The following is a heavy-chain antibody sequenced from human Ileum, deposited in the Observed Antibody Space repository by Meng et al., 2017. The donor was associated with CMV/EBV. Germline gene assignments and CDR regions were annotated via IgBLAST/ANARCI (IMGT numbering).Heavy chain of an antibody. J-gene: IGHJ4*02. V-gene: IGHV3-15*01. D-gene: IGHD6-6*01. CDR1: GLSFTNAW. CDR3: TTLYSSSRGDY. Sequence: GESLKISCASSGLSFTNAWMSWVRQAPGKGLEWIGRIKPNTAGGTADYVAPVKGRFTISRDDSKNTLYLQMNSLKTEDTAVYYCTTLYSSSRGDYWGQGTLVTVSS. CDR2: IKPNTAGGTA.